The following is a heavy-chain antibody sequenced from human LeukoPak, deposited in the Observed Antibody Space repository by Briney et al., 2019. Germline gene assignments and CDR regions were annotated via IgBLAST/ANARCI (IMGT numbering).Heavy chain of an antibody. J-gene: IGHJ4*02. CDR2: IYYSGST. D-gene: IGHD6-19*01. V-gene: IGHV4-59*01. CDR1: GGSISSYY. CDR3: ARDSRAVGFDY. Sequence: PSETLSLTCAVSGGSISSYYWSWIRQPPGKGLEWIGDIYYSGSTNYNPSLKSRVTISVDTSKNQFSLKLSSVTAADTAVYYCARDSRAVGFDYWGQGTLVPVSS.